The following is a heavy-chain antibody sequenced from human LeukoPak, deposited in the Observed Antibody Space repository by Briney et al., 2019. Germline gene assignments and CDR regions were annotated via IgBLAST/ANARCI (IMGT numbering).Heavy chain of an antibody. CDR2: FDPEDGET. D-gene: IGHD5-12*01. CDR1: GYTLTDYY. Sequence: ASVKVSCKASGYTLTDYYMHWVRQAPGKGLEWMGGFDPEDGETIYAQKFQGRVTMTEDTSTDTAYMELSSLRSEDTAVYYCAQYSGYDSLYYYGMDVWGQGTTVTVSS. CDR3: AQYSGYDSLYYYGMDV. J-gene: IGHJ6*02. V-gene: IGHV1-24*01.